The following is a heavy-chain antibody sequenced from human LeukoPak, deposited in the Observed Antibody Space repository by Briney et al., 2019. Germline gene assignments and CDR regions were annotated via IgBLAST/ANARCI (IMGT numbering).Heavy chain of an antibody. Sequence: PGGSLRLSCAASGFPFSTSWMNWVRQAPGKGLEWVANIKQDGSETHSVDSVKGRFTISRDNAKNSLFLEMNSLRAEDTAVYYCARVRHYYDSGSYYYYGMDVWGQGTTVTVSS. J-gene: IGHJ6*02. CDR3: ARVRHYYDSGSYYYYGMDV. V-gene: IGHV3-7*03. CDR1: GFPFSTSW. CDR2: IKQDGSET. D-gene: IGHD3-22*01.